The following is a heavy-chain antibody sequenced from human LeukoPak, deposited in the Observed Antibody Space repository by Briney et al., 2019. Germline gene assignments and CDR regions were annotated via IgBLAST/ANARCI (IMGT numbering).Heavy chain of an antibody. CDR1: GGSFSGYY. V-gene: IGHV4-34*01. Sequence: SDTLSLTCAVYGGSFSGYYWSWIRQPPGKGLEWTGEINHSGSTNYNPSLKSRVTISVDTSRNQFSLKLSSVTAADTAVYYCARLLWFPYWGQGTLVTVSS. D-gene: IGHD3-10*01. J-gene: IGHJ4*02. CDR2: INHSGST. CDR3: ARLLWFPY.